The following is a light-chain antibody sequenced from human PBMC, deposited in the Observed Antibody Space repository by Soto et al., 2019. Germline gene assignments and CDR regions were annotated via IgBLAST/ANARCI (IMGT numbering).Light chain of an antibody. Sequence: QSALTQPASVSGSPGQSITISCTGTSSDVGGYNYVSWYQQHPGKAPKLMIYAVTDRPSGVSSRFSGSKSGNTASLTISGLQAEDEADYYCQSYDSSLSGSEVFGTGTKLTVL. CDR1: SSDVGGYNY. V-gene: IGLV2-14*01. CDR3: QSYDSSLSGSEV. J-gene: IGLJ1*01. CDR2: AVT.